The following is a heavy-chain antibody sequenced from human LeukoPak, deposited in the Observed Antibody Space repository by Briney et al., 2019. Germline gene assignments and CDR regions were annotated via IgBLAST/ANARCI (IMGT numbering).Heavy chain of an antibody. CDR3: ARDYWVVAASLYYFDY. V-gene: IGHV3-48*01. CDR2: ISSSSSTI. CDR1: GFTFSSYS. Sequence: GGSLRLSCAASGFTFSSYSMNWVRQAPGKGLEWVSYISSSSSTIYYADSVKGRFTISRDNAKNSLYLQMNSLRAEDTAVYYCARDYWVVAASLYYFDYWGQGTLVTVSS. D-gene: IGHD2-15*01. J-gene: IGHJ4*02.